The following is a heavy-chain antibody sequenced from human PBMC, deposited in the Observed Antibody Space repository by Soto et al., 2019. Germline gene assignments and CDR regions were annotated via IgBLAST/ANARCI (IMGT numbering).Heavy chain of an antibody. CDR1: GGSISSGGYS. J-gene: IGHJ4*02. CDR2: SYHSVST. CDR3: ARVAAY. D-gene: IGHD2-15*01. Sequence: QLQLLESGSGLVKPSQTLSLTCAVSGGSISSGGYSWGWIRQPPGKGLEWIGYSYHSVSTYYHPSLKSRVPIPVDRSRPPFSLRVSCVTAGDTAVYYCARVAAYWGQGPVVTVSS. V-gene: IGHV4-30-2*01.